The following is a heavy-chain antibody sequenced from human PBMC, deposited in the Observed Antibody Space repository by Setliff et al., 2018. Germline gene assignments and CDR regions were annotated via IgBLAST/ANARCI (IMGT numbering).Heavy chain of an antibody. J-gene: IGHJ6*03. CDR3: ARETTMTYYFYYMDV. CDR2: INHSGST. D-gene: IGHD4-17*01. CDR1: GGSISSSSYY. V-gene: IGHV4-39*07. Sequence: SETLSLTCTVSGGSISSSSYYWGWIRQPPGKGLEWIGEINHSGSTNYNPSLKTRVTISVDTSKNQFSLTLSSVTAADTAVYYCARETTMTYYFYYMDVWGKGTTVTVSS.